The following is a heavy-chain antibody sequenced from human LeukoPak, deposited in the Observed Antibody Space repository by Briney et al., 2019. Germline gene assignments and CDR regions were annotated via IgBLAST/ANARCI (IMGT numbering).Heavy chain of an antibody. J-gene: IGHJ4*02. CDR1: GGSISSSSYY. V-gene: IGHV4-39*07. CDR2: VYYTGAS. Sequence: SETLSLTCTVSGGSISSSSYYWGWIRQPPGKGLEWIGSVYYTGASYYDPSLKSRVTISIDTSKKHFSLKLTSVTAADTAVYYCARGAPPQNWGQGTLVTVSS. CDR3: ARGAPPQN.